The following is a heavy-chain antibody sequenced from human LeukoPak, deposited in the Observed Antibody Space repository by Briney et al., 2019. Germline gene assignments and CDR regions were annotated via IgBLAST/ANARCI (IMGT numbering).Heavy chain of an antibody. CDR2: IYPGDSDT. CDR1: GYSFTSYW. D-gene: IGHD3-10*01. J-gene: IGHJ6*02. CDR3: ARLSRITMVRGAMDA. V-gene: IGHV5-51*01. Sequence: GESLKISCKGSGYSFTSYWIGWVRQMPGKGLEWMGIIYPGDSDTGYSPSFQGQVTISADKSISTAYLQWSSLKASDTAIYYCARLSRITMVRGAMDAWGQGTPVTVSS.